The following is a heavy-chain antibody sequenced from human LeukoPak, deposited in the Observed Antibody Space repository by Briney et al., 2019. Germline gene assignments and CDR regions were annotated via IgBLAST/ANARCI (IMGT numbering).Heavy chain of an antibody. D-gene: IGHD4-11*01. V-gene: IGHV3-30-3*01. J-gene: IGHJ4*02. Sequence: GGSLRLSCAASGFTFSSYAMHWVRQAPGKGLEWVAVISDDGSNKYYPDSVKGRFTISRDNSKNTLYLQMNSLRAEDTAVYYCARAFGYSMSLDYWGQGTLVTVSS. CDR2: ISDDGSNK. CDR3: ARAFGYSMSLDY. CDR1: GFTFSSYA.